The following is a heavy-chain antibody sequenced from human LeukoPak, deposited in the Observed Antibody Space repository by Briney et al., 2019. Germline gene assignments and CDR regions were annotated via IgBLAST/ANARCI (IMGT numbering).Heavy chain of an antibody. Sequence: GGSLRLSCAASGFTFSSYSMNWVRQAPGKGLEWVSSISSSSSYIYYADSVKGRFTISRDNAKNSLYLQMNSLRVEDTAVYYCARLYYYESSGYYPTPAAFDIWGQGTMVTVSS. CDR2: ISSSSSYI. CDR3: ARLYYYESSGYYPTPAAFDI. J-gene: IGHJ3*02. D-gene: IGHD3-22*01. V-gene: IGHV3-21*01. CDR1: GFTFSSYS.